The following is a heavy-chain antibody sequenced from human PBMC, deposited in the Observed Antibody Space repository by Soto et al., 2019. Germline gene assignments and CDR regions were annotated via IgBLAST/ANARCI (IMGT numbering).Heavy chain of an antibody. Sequence: SVKVSCKASGGTFSSYAISWVRQAPGQGLEWMGGIIPIFGTANYAQKFQGRVTITVDESTSTAYMELSSLRSEDTAVYYCARDLGLAAAGGMDVWGQGTTVTVSS. CDR1: GGTFSSYA. CDR3: ARDLGLAAAGGMDV. CDR2: IIPIFGTA. D-gene: IGHD6-13*01. J-gene: IGHJ6*02. V-gene: IGHV1-69*13.